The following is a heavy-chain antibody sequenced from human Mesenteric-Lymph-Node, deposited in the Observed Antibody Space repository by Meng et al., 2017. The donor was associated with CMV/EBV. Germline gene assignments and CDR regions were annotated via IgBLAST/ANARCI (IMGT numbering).Heavy chain of an antibody. Sequence: GESLKISCAASGFTVSGNYMSWVRQAPGKGLDWVSVIYSGGTTYYADSVKGRFTISRDNSKTTLYLQMNSLRAEDTAVYYCAVSDYRSDFDAFDFWGQGTMVTVSS. J-gene: IGHJ3*01. CDR3: AVSDYRSDFDAFDF. CDR2: IYSGGTT. V-gene: IGHV3-53*01. CDR1: GFTVSGNY. D-gene: IGHD6-19*01.